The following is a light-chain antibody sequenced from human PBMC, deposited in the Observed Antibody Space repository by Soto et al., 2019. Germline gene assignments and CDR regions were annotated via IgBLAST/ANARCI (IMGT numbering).Light chain of an antibody. CDR2: GIS. Sequence: EIVMTQFPATLSVSPGERATLSCRASQSVSSNLAWFQQKPGQAPRVLIYGISTRATGIPARFSGSGYETASTLTISSLQYEAFAVYYCQQYNNWPLTFGGGTKVEIK. J-gene: IGKJ4*01. CDR3: QQYNNWPLT. CDR1: QSVSSN. V-gene: IGKV3-15*01.